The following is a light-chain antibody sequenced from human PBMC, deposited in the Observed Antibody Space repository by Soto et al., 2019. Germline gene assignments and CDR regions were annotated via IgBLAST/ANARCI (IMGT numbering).Light chain of an antibody. J-gene: IGLJ2*01. V-gene: IGLV4-69*01. CDR1: SGHSNYV. Sequence: QPVLTQSPSASASLGASVKLTCTLSSGHSNYVIAWHQQQPEKGPRYLMKLNSDRSHSKGDGIPDRFSGSSSGAERYLTISSLQSEDEADYYCQTWDTGIRVFGGGTKLTVL. CDR2: LNSDRSH. CDR3: QTWDTGIRV.